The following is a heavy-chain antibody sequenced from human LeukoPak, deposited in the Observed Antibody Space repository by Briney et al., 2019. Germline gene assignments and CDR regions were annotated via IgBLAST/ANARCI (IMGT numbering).Heavy chain of an antibody. V-gene: IGHV3-23*01. Sequence: GGSLRLSCAASGFTFSSYAMSWVRQAPGKGLEWVSAISGSGGSTYYADSVKGRFTISRDNSKDTLYLQMNSLRAEDTAVYYCATDAARGRYYFDYWGQGTLVTVSS. D-gene: IGHD3-10*01. CDR1: GFTFSSYA. CDR2: ISGSGGST. J-gene: IGHJ4*02. CDR3: ATDAARGRYYFDY.